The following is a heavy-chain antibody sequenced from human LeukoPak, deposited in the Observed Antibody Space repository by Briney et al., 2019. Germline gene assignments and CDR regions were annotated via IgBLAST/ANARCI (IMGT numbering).Heavy chain of an antibody. CDR3: ARDLSRSLSMIRGLIQHREFDF. Sequence: GGSLRLSCAASGFTFSSYEMNWVRQAPGKGLEWVANIKQDGSEKYYVDSVKGRLTISKDNAKNSLYLQMNSLRAEDTAVYYCARDLSRSLSMIRGLIQHREFDFWGRGTLVTVSS. V-gene: IGHV3-7*01. CDR2: IKQDGSEK. D-gene: IGHD3-10*01. CDR1: GFTFSSYE. J-gene: IGHJ4*02.